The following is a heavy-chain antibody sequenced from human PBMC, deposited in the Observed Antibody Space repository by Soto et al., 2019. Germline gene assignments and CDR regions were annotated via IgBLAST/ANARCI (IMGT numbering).Heavy chain of an antibody. V-gene: IGHV1-69*01. CDR2: IIPIFGTA. CDR1: GGTFSSYA. D-gene: IGHD3-9*01. Sequence: QVQLVQSGAEVKKPGSSVKVSCKASGGTFSSYAISWVRQAPGQGLEWMGGIIPIFGTANYAQKFQGRVTITADESTSTAYMELSSLRSEDTAVYYCAAVLRYFDWLPPYYYFDYWGQGTLVTVSS. CDR3: AAVLRYFDWLPPYYYFDY. J-gene: IGHJ4*02.